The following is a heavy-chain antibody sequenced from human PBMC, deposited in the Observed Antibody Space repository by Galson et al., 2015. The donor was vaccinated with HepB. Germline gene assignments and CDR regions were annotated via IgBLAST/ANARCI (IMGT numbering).Heavy chain of an antibody. V-gene: IGHV3-30*02. J-gene: IGHJ4*02. Sequence: SLRLSCAASGFTFSSYGMHWVRQAPGKGLEWVAFIRYDGSNKYYADSVKGRFTISRDNSKNTLYLQMNSLRAEDTAVYYCAKPGYYDILTGYYSYYFDYWGQGTLVTVSS. CDR3: AKPGYYDILTGYYSYYFDY. CDR2: IRYDGSNK. CDR1: GFTFSSYG. D-gene: IGHD3-9*01.